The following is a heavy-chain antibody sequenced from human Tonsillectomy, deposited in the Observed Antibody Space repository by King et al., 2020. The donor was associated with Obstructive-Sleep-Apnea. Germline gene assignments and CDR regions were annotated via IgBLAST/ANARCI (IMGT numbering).Heavy chain of an antibody. J-gene: IGHJ4*02. Sequence: VQLVESGGGLVKPGGSLRLSCVVSGLTFRNAWMSWVRQAPGKGLEWVGRIKSNEDGGTADSAAPVKGRFTISRDDLKNTLYLQLNSLRTDDTAVYCCATDDPPGDYWGQGTLVTVSS. CDR3: ATDDPPGDY. CDR1: GLTFRNAW. CDR2: IKSNEDGGTA. V-gene: IGHV3-15*05.